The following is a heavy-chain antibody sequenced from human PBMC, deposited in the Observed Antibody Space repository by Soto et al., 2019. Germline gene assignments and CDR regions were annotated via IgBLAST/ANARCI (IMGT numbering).Heavy chain of an antibody. J-gene: IGHJ4*02. CDR1: GYTFTTYA. CDR2: INAGNDNT. V-gene: IGHV1-3*01. D-gene: IGHD4-17*01. Sequence: QVQLVQSGAEVEKPGASVRLSCKASGYTFTTYAIHWVRQAPGQRLEWMGWINAGNDNTEYSQKFQGRVSITMDTTSSTAFMELSSLRSEDTAVYYFARSYGDYISAYWGQRTLVTV. CDR3: ARSYGDYISAY.